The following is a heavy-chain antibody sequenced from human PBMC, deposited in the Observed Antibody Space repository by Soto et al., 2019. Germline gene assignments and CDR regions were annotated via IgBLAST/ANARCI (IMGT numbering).Heavy chain of an antibody. J-gene: IGHJ4*02. CDR3: TRGGHFYEYMI. CDR2: IAYNGGT. D-gene: IGHD3-3*02. V-gene: IGHV4-61*08. CDR1: DGSVSSYGYY. Sequence: QVQLQESGPGLVKPSETLSLTCTVSDGSVSSYGYYWTWVRQAPGKGLEWIGYIAYNGGTSYNPSLRSRVTISVDTSKSQFSLDLSFATGADTALYYCTRGGHFYEYMIWGQGTLVTVSS.